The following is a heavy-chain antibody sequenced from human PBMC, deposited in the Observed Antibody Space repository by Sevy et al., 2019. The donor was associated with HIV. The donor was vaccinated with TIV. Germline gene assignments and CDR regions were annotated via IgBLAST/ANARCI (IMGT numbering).Heavy chain of an antibody. D-gene: IGHD3-22*01. CDR2: ISGFGGDT. V-gene: IGHV3-23*01. CDR3: AKDAYYYDSRGYSLSQWYYGIDV. Sequence: GGSLRLSCAASGFTLSKYAMSWVRQAPGKGLEWVSVISGFGGDTYYADSVKGRFTISRDNSKNTLYLHMNSLRAEDTAVYYCAKDAYYYDSRGYSLSQWYYGIDVWGQGTTVTVSS. CDR1: GFTLSKYA. J-gene: IGHJ6*02.